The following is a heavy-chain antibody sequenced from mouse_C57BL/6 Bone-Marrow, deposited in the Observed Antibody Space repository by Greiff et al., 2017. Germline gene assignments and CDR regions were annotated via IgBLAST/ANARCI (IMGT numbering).Heavy chain of an antibody. V-gene: IGHV1-69*01. J-gene: IGHJ2*01. Sequence: QVQLQQPGAELVMPGASVKLSCKASGYTFTSYWMHWVKQRPGQGLEWIGEIDPSDSYTNYNQKFKGKSTLTVDKSSSTAYMQLSSLTSEDSAVYYCARENGSDFDYWGQGTTLTVSS. CDR3: ARENGSDFDY. D-gene: IGHD2-2*01. CDR1: GYTFTSYW. CDR2: IDPSDSYT.